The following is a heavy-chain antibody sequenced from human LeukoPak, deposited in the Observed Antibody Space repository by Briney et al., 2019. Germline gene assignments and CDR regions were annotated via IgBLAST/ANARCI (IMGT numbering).Heavy chain of an antibody. CDR3: AREPYGDYVMDGTGFDY. Sequence: SVKVSCKASGGTFSSYAISWVRQAPGQGLEWMGGFIPIFGTANYAQKFQGRVTITADESTSTAYMELSSLRSGDTAVYYCAREPYGDYVMDGTGFDYWGQGTLVTVSS. V-gene: IGHV1-69*01. CDR2: FIPIFGTA. D-gene: IGHD4-17*01. J-gene: IGHJ4*02. CDR1: GGTFSSYA.